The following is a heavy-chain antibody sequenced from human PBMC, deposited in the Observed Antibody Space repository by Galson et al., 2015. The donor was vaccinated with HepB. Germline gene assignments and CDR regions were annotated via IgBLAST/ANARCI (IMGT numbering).Heavy chain of an antibody. D-gene: IGHD6-19*01. Sequence: SLRLSCAASGFTFSSYSMNWVRQAPGKGLEWVSYISSSSSTIYYADSVKGRFTISRDNAKNSLYLQMNSLRAEDTAVYYCARDRVSGWRGDMSRFDPWGQGTLVTVSS. V-gene: IGHV3-48*01. CDR2: ISSSSSTI. CDR1: GFTFSSYS. CDR3: ARDRVSGWRGDMSRFDP. J-gene: IGHJ5*02.